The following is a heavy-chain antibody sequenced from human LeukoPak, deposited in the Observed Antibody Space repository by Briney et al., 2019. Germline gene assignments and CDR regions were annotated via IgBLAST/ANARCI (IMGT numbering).Heavy chain of an antibody. D-gene: IGHD6-6*01. CDR3: ARPSPFSSSSGYYFDY. Sequence: PPETLSLTCTVSGGSISSSSYYWGWIRQPPGKGLEWIGSIHYSGSTYYNPPLKSRVTISVDTSKNQFSLKLSSVTAADTAVYYCARPSPFSSSSGYYFDYWGQGTLVTVSS. CDR2: IHYSGST. V-gene: IGHV4-39*01. J-gene: IGHJ4*02. CDR1: GGSISSSSYY.